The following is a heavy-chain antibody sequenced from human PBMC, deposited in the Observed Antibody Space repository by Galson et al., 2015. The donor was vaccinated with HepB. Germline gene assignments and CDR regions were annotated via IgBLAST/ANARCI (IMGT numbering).Heavy chain of an antibody. J-gene: IGHJ1*01. CDR1: GFTFSDCY. V-gene: IGHV3-11*04. Sequence: SLRLSCAASGFTFSDCYMSWIRQAPGKGLEWVSYISSSGSTIYYADSVKGRFTISRDNSKNTLYLQMNSLRAEDTAVYYCARDFLGYCSGGSCYAEYFQHWGQGTLVTVSS. D-gene: IGHD2-15*01. CDR3: ARDFLGYCSGGSCYAEYFQH. CDR2: ISSSGSTI.